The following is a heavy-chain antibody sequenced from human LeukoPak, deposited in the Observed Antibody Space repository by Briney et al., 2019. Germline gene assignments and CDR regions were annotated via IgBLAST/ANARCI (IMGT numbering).Heavy chain of an antibody. CDR2: INHSGST. CDR3: ARVTAGTTGSWFDP. Sequence: SETLSLTCAVYGGSFSGYYWSWIRQPPGKGLEWIGEINHSGSTNYNPSLKSRVTISVDTSKNQFSLKLSSVTAADTAVYYCARVTAGTTGSWFDPWGQGTLVTVSS. CDR1: GGSFSGYY. J-gene: IGHJ5*02. D-gene: IGHD1-1*01. V-gene: IGHV4-34*01.